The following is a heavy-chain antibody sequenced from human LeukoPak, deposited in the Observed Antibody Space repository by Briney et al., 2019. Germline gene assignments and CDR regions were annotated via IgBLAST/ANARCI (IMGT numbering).Heavy chain of an antibody. J-gene: IGHJ4*02. CDR3: AKALWRMVTALDY. CDR2: ISWNSGSI. CDR1: GFTFDDYA. V-gene: IGHV3-9*01. Sequence: SLRLSCAASGFTFDDYAMHWVRHAPGKGLEWVSGISWNSGSIGYADSVKSRFTISRDNAKNSLYLQTNSLRAEDTALYYCAKALWRMVTALDYWGQGTLVTVSS. D-gene: IGHD2-21*02.